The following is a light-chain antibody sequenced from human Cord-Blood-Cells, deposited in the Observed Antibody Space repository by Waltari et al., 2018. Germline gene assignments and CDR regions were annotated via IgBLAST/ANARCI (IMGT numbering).Light chain of an antibody. CDR1: QGISSA. CDR2: DAS. CDR3: QQFNNYPIT. V-gene: IGKV1D-13*01. Sequence: AIQLTQSPSSLSASVGDRVTITCRASQGISSALTWYQQKPVKAPKLRIYDASSLESGVPARFSGSGSGTDFTLTISSLQPEDFATYYCQQFNNYPITFGQGTRLEIK. J-gene: IGKJ5*01.